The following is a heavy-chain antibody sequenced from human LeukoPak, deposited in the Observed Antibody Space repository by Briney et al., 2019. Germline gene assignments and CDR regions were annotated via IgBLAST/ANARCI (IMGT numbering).Heavy chain of an antibody. CDR3: ASSRGAWFGYFDY. J-gene: IGHJ4*02. V-gene: IGHV4-59*01. CDR1: GGSISSYY. D-gene: IGHD3-10*01. CDR2: IYYSGST. Sequence: SETLPLTCTVSGGSISSYYWSWIRQPPGKGLEWIGYIYYSGSTNYNPSLKSRVTIPVDTSKIQFSLKLSSVTAADTAVYYCASSRGAWFGYFDYWGQGTLVTVSS.